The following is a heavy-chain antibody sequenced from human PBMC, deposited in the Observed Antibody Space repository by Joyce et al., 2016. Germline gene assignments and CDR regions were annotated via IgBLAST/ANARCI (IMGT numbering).Heavy chain of an antibody. J-gene: IGHJ5*02. CDR3: IRDRPNSWFDP. CDR1: GFTFRSHW. D-gene: IGHD2/OR15-2a*01. V-gene: IGHV3-74*01. CDR2: IETDGIRT. Sequence: EVQLVESGGGLVQPGGSLRLSCAASGFTFRSHWMHWVRQAPGRGLICVSCIETDGIRTNCADSVKGHFTISRDNAKNMLHLQANNLRAEDAAVYFCIRDRPNSWFDPWGQGTLVTVSS.